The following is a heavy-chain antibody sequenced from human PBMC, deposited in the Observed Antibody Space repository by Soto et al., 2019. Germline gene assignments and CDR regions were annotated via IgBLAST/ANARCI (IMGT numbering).Heavy chain of an antibody. CDR1: GGSISSGGYY. CDR2: IYYSGST. D-gene: IGHD3-22*01. V-gene: IGHV4-31*03. Sequence: SETLSLTCTVSGGSISSGGYYWSWIRQHPGKGLEWIGYIYYSGSTYYNPSLKSRVTISVDTSKNQFSPKLSSVTAADTAVYYCARAYDSSGNCPFDPWGQGTLVTVSS. J-gene: IGHJ5*02. CDR3: ARAYDSSGNCPFDP.